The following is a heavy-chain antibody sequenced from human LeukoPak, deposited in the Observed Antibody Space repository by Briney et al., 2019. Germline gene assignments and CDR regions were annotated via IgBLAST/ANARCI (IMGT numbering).Heavy chain of an antibody. J-gene: IGHJ1*01. CDR1: DFSFSDST. V-gene: IGHV3-7*01. D-gene: IGHD3-16*01. CDR3: VVGGAGGGYFPN. Sequence: GGSLRLSCAAFDFSFSDSTMSWVRQAAGKGLEWVAKMKEDGSDEKYVDSVKGCFTISRDNAKNSLYLQMNSLRPEDTAVYFCVVGGAGGGYFPNWGQGSLVIVSS. CDR2: MKEDGSDE.